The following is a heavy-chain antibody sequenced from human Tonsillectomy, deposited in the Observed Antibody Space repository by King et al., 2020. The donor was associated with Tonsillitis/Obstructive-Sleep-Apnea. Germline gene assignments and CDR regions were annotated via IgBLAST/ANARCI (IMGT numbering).Heavy chain of an antibody. D-gene: IGHD4-17*01. J-gene: IGHJ3*02. CDR1: GGSFTGYY. CDR3: ARGTTETAFDI. Sequence: VQLQQWGAGLLKPSETLSLTCAVYGGSFTGYYWTWIRQSPRTGLEWIGEINHGGSTNHNPSLTGRVTVSVDTSKNQFSLNLSSVTAADTAVYYCARGTTETAFDIWGQGTMVTVSS. CDR2: INHGGST. V-gene: IGHV4-34*01.